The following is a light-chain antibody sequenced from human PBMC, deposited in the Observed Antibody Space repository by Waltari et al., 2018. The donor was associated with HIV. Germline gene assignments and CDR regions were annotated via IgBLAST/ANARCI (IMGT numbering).Light chain of an antibody. CDR3: QTWGPGIEV. Sequence: LVVTQSPSASASLGASVTLTCTLSSGRNSYAIAWHQQQPEKGPRYLMRLNSDGSPTKGAGIPDRFSGSSSGAERYLTIPSLQSEDEADYYCQTWGPGIEVFGGGTKLTVL. V-gene: IGLV4-69*02. J-gene: IGLJ3*02. CDR1: SGRNSYA. CDR2: LNSDGSP.